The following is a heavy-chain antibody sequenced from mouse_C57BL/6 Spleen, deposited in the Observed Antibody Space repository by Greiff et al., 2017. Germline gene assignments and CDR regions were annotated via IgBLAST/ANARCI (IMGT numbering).Heavy chain of an antibody. D-gene: IGHD2-1*01. J-gene: IGHJ2*01. CDR2: INPNNGGT. V-gene: IGHV1-22*01. CDR3: ARVNYGNYLYYFDY. Sequence: EVQLQESGPELVKPGASVKMSCKASGYTFTDYNMHWVKQSHGKSLEWIGYINPNNGGTSYNQKFKGKATLTVNKSSSTAYMELRSLTSEDSAVYYCARVNYGNYLYYFDYWGQGTTLTVSS. CDR1: GYTFTDYN.